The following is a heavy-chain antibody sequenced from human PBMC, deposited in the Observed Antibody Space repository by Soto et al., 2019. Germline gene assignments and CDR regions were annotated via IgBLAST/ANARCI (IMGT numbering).Heavy chain of an antibody. D-gene: IGHD1-20*01. CDR1: GFTFSGSA. CDR2: IRSKANSYAT. V-gene: IGHV3-73*01. J-gene: IGHJ5*02. Sequence: EVQLVESGGGLVQPGGSLKLSCAASGFTFSGSAMHWVRQASGKGLEWVGRIRSKANSYATAYAASVKGRFTISRDDSKNTAYLQMNSLQTEDTAVYYCTRLVSPRPLNTDWFDPWGQGTLVTVSS. CDR3: TRLVSPRPLNTDWFDP.